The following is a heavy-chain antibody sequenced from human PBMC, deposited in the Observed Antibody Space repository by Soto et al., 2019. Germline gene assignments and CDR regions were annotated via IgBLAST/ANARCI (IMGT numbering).Heavy chain of an antibody. CDR1: GGTFSSYA. CDR2: IIPIFGTA. Sequence: QVQLVQSGAEVKKPGSSVKVSCKASGGTFSSYAISWVRQAPGQGLEWMGGIIPIFGTANYAQKFQGRVTITADKSTSTAYMELSSLRSEDTAVYYCASPTREWSPPARDYYYGMDVWGQGTTVTVSS. CDR3: ASPTREWSPPARDYYYGMDV. J-gene: IGHJ6*02. D-gene: IGHD3-3*01. V-gene: IGHV1-69*06.